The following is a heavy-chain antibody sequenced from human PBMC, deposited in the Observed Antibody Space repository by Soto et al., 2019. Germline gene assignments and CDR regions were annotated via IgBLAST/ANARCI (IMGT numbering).Heavy chain of an antibody. D-gene: IGHD2-15*01. CDR1: GFTFSSYA. CDR2: ISGSSGST. V-gene: IGHV3-23*01. Sequence: EVQLLESGGGLVQPGGSLRLSCAASGFTFSSYAMSWDRQAPGKGLEWVSAISGSSGSTYYADSVKGRFSISRDNSKNTVYLQMSSLRDEDTAVYYCAKDGGVSSWKYCSGGSCYYYYMDVWGKGTTVTVSS. CDR3: AKDGGVSSWKYCSGGSCYYYYMDV. J-gene: IGHJ6*03.